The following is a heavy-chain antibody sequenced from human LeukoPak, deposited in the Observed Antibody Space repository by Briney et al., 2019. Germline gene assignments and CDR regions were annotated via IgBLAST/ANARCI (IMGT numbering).Heavy chain of an antibody. V-gene: IGHV4-30-4*08. J-gene: IGHJ4*02. CDR1: GDSISSGDYY. Sequence: TSEPLSLTCTVSGDSISSGDYYWPSIPQPPGKGLEWLGYIYYSGSTYHHPSPKSRVTVSGDTSKNQFSLKLSSVTAADTAVYYCASGLTYYYDSSRFDYWGQGTLVTVSS. CDR3: ASGLTYYYDSSRFDY. CDR2: IYYSGST. D-gene: IGHD3-22*01.